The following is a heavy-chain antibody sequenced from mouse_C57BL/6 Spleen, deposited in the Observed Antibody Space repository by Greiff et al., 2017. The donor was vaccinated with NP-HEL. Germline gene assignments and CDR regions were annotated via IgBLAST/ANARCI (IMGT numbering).Heavy chain of an antibody. Sequence: VQLQQPGAELVMPGASVKLSCKASGYTFTSFWMHWVKQRPGQGLEWIGEIDPSDSYTNYNQKFKGESTLTVDKSSSTAYMQLSSLTSEDSAVYYCARAISTGTLFAYWGQGTLVTVSA. CDR2: IDPSDSYT. V-gene: IGHV1-69*01. CDR3: ARAISTGTLFAY. D-gene: IGHD4-1*01. J-gene: IGHJ3*01. CDR1: GYTFTSFW.